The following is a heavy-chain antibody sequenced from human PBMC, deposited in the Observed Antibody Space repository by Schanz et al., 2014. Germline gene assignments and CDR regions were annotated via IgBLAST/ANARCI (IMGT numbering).Heavy chain of an antibody. CDR2: ISGGGGSA. CDR1: GFTFNNYD. D-gene: IGHD3-16*01. Sequence: EVQLVESGGGLVQPGGSLRLSCAASGFTFNNYDMNWVRLVPGKGLECVSGISGGGGSAYYADSVKGRFTISRDNSKNSVVLQMNSLRVDDTAVYNCTKEDATALWYFEHWGQGALVTVSS. V-gene: IGHV3-23*04. J-gene: IGHJ4*02. CDR3: TKEDATALWYFEH.